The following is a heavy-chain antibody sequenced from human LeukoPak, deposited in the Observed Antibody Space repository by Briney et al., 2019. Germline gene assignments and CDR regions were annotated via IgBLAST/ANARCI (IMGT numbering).Heavy chain of an antibody. V-gene: IGHV5-51*01. J-gene: IGHJ5*02. Sequence: GESLKISCKGSGYSFTSYGIGWVRQMPGKGLEWMGIIYPGDSDTRYSPSFQGQVTISADKSISSAYLQWGSLKASDTAMYYCARQGTQYSSYWFDPWGQGTLVTVSS. D-gene: IGHD6-6*01. CDR2: IYPGDSDT. CDR1: GYSFTSYG. CDR3: ARQGTQYSSYWFDP.